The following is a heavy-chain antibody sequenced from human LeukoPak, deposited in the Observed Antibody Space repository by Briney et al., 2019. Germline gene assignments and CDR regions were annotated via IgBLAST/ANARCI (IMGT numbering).Heavy chain of an antibody. D-gene: IGHD2-15*01. J-gene: IGHJ4*02. CDR3: ARDVGLDY. V-gene: IGHV3-23*01. CDR2: ISGSGGST. Sequence: GGSLRLSCAASGFTFSSYAMSWVRQAPGKGLEWVSAISGSGGSTYFADSVKGRFTISRDNAKNSLFLQMNSLRAEDTAVYYCARDVGLDYWGQGTLVTVSS. CDR1: GFTFSSYA.